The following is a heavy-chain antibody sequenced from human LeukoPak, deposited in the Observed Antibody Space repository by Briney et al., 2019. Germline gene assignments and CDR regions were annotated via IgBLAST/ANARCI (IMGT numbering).Heavy chain of an antibody. J-gene: IGHJ4*02. CDR2: ISGYSGRA. V-gene: IGHV1-18*01. D-gene: IGHD6-13*01. CDR3: ARDFGGHKVGSIAASGTTMGY. CDR1: GFTFIEYG. Sequence: ASVRVSCKSSGFTFIEYGVHWVRQAPGQGLEWMGGISGYSGRAHFPQNVQGRVTMTTEPSTNTTFLDIKSLRSDDTAVYYCARDFGGHKVGSIAASGTTMGYWGQGTLITVSS.